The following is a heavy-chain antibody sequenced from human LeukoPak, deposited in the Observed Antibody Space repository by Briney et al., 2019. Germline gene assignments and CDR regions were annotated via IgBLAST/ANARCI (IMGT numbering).Heavy chain of an antibody. V-gene: IGHV3-33*01. Sequence: GGSLRLSCAGSGFTFGGYGMHWFRQTPGKGLEWVAVVAYDGSRAFYADSVKGRFTISRDNSKNTMSVQMDDLRAEDTAVYYCTRYNNDHFDFWGQGTLVTVSS. D-gene: IGHD1-14*01. CDR2: VAYDGSRA. CDR3: TRYNNDHFDF. J-gene: IGHJ4*02. CDR1: GFTFGGYG.